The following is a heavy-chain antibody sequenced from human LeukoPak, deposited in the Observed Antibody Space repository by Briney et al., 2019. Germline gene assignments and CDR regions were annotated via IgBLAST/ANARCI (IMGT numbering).Heavy chain of an antibody. Sequence: GGSLRLSCAASGFKFSDHYIDWVRQAPGKGLEWVGRSRNKASSYTTEYAASVEGRFTISRDVSESSLYLQMNSLRTEDTAVYYCGRIAITANNGMDVWGQGTTVTVSS. J-gene: IGHJ6*02. CDR1: GFKFSDHY. CDR3: GRIAITANNGMDV. V-gene: IGHV3-72*01. CDR2: SRNKASSYTT. D-gene: IGHD1/OR15-1a*01.